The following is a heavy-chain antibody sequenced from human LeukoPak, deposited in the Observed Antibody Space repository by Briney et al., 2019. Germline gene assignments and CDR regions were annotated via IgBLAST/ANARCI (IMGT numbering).Heavy chain of an antibody. CDR3: ARHRDYYDSSGLAYFQH. D-gene: IGHD3-22*01. J-gene: IGHJ1*01. V-gene: IGHV4-39*01. CDR2: IYYSGST. CDR1: GGSISSYY. Sequence: SETLSLTCTVSGGSISSYYWGWIRQPPGKGLEWIGSIYYSGSTYYNPSLKSRVTISVDTSKNQFSLKLSSVTAADTAVYYCARHRDYYDSSGLAYFQHWGQGTLVTVSS.